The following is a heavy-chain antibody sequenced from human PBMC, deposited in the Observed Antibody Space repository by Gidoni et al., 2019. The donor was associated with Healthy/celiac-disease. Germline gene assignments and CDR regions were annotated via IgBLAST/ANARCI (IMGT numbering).Heavy chain of an antibody. CDR2: IYSGGST. J-gene: IGHJ6*02. CDR3: ATGSYYEADYYYYGMDV. D-gene: IGHD3-10*01. CDR1: GFTVRSNY. Sequence: EVQLVESGGGLVQPGGSLRLSCAASGFTVRSNYMSWVRQAPGKGLEWVSVIYSGGSTYYADSVKGRFTISRDNSKNTLYLQMNSLRAEDTAVYYCATGSYYEADYYYYGMDVWGQGTTVTVSS. V-gene: IGHV3-66*01.